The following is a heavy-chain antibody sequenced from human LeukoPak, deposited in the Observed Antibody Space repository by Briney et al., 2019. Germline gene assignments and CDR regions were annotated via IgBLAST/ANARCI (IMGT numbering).Heavy chain of an antibody. Sequence: GGSLRLSCAASGFTFSSYGMHWVRQAPDKGLEWVAFIRYDGSNKYYADSVKGRFTISRDNSKNTLYLQMNSLRAEDTAVYYCAKENGDCSSTSCYDYWGQGTLVTVSS. D-gene: IGHD2-2*01. CDR3: AKENGDCSSTSCYDY. V-gene: IGHV3-30*02. CDR2: IRYDGSNK. CDR1: GFTFSSYG. J-gene: IGHJ4*02.